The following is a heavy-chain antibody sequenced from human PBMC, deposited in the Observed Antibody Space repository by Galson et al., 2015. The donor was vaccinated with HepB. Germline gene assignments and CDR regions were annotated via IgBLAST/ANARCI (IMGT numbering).Heavy chain of an antibody. V-gene: IGHV3-53*01. Sequence: SLRLSCAASDFTVSRSYMAWVRQAPGKGLEWVSVISTGTDLYYADSVRGRFAIARDNSKNSLYLQLNSLRADDTAVYYCARIFTSSWYFDHWGQGTLVTVSS. CDR3: ARIFTSSWYFDH. J-gene: IGHJ1*01. D-gene: IGHD6-13*01. CDR2: ISTGTDL. CDR1: DFTVSRSY.